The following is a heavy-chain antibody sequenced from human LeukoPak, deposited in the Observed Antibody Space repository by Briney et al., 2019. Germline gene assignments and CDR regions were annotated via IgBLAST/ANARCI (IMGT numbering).Heavy chain of an antibody. D-gene: IGHD6-13*01. CDR1: GFTFDDYA. CDR2: ISWNSGSI. J-gene: IGHJ3*02. Sequence: PGGSLRLSCAASGFTFDDYAMHWVRQAPGKGLEWVSGISWNSGSIGYADSVKGRFTISRDNAKNSLYLQMNSLRAEDTALYYCAKSLAAAGSDAFDIWGQGTMVTVSS. CDR3: AKSLAAAGSDAFDI. V-gene: IGHV3-9*01.